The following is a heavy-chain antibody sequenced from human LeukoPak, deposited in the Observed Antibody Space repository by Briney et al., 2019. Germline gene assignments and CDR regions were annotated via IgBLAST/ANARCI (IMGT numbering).Heavy chain of an antibody. CDR1: GGSISGYY. J-gene: IGHJ4*02. D-gene: IGHD3-22*01. V-gene: IGHV4-59*08. CDR2: YYYSGYT. Sequence: SETLSLTCSVSGGSISGYYWTWIRQPRGKGLEWIGFYYYSGYTNYNPSFMSRVTISIDTSKNQFSLKLSSVTAADTAVYYCPRLSCDGSGNRPDYWGQGTLVTVSS. CDR3: PRLSCDGSGNRPDY.